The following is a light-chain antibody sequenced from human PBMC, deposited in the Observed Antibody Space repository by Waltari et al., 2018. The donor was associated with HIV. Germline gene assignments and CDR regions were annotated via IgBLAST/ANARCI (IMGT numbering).Light chain of an antibody. CDR3: QQFGSSPLT. V-gene: IGKV3-20*01. Sequence: EIVLTQSPDTLSLSPGERATLSCGASQSVNSNYLAWYQQKPGQAPRLLIYGAFNRATGIPDRFSCSGSGTDFTLTINRLEPEDFAVYYCQQFGSSPLTFGGGTKVEIK. J-gene: IGKJ4*01. CDR2: GAF. CDR1: QSVNSNY.